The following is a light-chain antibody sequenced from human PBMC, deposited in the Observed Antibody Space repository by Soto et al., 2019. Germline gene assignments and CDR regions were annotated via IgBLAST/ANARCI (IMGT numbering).Light chain of an antibody. Sequence: SYELAQPPSVSVAPGKTGRITCGGNNIGSKSVHWYQQKPGQAPVVVIYYNSDRPSGIPERFSGSNSGNTATLTISSVEAGDEADYHCQVWDSSSDLVVFGGGTKLTVL. V-gene: IGLV3-21*04. CDR3: QVWDSSSDLVV. J-gene: IGLJ2*01. CDR2: YNS. CDR1: NIGSKS.